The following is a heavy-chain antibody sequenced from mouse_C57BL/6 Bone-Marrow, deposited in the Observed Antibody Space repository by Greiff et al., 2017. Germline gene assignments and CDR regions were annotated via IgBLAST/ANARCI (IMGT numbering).Heavy chain of an antibody. CDR3: ARPAQVSWFAY. CDR1: GYTFTSYW. Sequence: QVQLQQPGAELVRPGSSVKLSCKASGYTFTSYWMHWVKQRPIQGLEWIGNIDPSDSETHYNQKFKDKATLTVDKSPSTAYMQLSSLTSEDSAVYYCARPAQVSWFAYWGQGTLVTVSA. D-gene: IGHD3-2*02. CDR2: IDPSDSET. V-gene: IGHV1-52*01. J-gene: IGHJ3*01.